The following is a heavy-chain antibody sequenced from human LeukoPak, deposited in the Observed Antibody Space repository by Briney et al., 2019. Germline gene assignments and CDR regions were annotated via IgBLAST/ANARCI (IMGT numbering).Heavy chain of an antibody. CDR3: ARDESGSRRGWFEY. J-gene: IGHJ5*01. CDR2: LDPTDGAT. Sequence: ASVKVSCKASGYTFTSYYMHWMRQAPGQGLEWMGILDPTDGATSYAQKFQGRVTMTRDTSTSTVYIEVTSLRSEDTAVYYCARDESGSRRGWFEYWGQGTLVTVPS. V-gene: IGHV1-46*01. CDR1: GYTFTSYY.